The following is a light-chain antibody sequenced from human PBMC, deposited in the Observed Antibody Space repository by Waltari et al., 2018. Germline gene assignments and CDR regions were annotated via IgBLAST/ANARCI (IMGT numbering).Light chain of an antibody. CDR3: QQYYSRPFT. CDR1: HGVLHSSNNKNY. J-gene: IGKJ3*01. V-gene: IGKV4-1*01. CDR2: RAS. Sequence: DTVMTQSPDSLALSLGERDTIYRNSSHGVLHSSNNKNYLAWYQQKPGQPPKLLIYRASTRESGVPDRISSSGSGTDFTLTISSLQAEDVAVYCCQQYYSRPFTFGPGTKVDIK.